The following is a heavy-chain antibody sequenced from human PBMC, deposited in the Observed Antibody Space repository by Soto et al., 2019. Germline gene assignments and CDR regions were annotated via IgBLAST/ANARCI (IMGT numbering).Heavy chain of an antibody. D-gene: IGHD3-22*01. CDR3: AKDSSGYYYS. Sequence: VSCKASGGTFSSYAISWVRQAPGQGLEWMGGIIPIFGTANYAQKFQGRVTITADKSTSTAYMELSSLRSEDTAVYYCAKDSSGYYYSWGQGTLVTVSS. J-gene: IGHJ4*02. CDR2: IIPIFGTA. V-gene: IGHV1-69*06. CDR1: GGTFSSYA.